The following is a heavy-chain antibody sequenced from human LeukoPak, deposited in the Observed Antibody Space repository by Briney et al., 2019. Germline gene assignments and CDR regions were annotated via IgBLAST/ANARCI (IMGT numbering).Heavy chain of an antibody. J-gene: IGHJ4*02. Sequence: GASVKVSCKASGGTFSSYAISWVRQAPGQGLVWMGRIIPILGIANYAQKFQGRVTITADKSTSTAYMELSSLRSEDTAVYYCASLPDIVVVPAATGLLDYWGQGTLVTVSS. CDR2: IIPILGIA. CDR1: GGTFSSYA. V-gene: IGHV1-69*04. D-gene: IGHD2-2*01. CDR3: ASLPDIVVVPAATGLLDY.